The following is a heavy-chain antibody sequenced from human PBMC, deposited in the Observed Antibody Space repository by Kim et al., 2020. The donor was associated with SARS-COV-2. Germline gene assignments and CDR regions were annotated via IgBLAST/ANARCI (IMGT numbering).Heavy chain of an antibody. V-gene: IGHV3-23*01. Sequence: GGSLRLSCAASGFTFSSYAMSWVRQAPGKGLEWVSAISGSGGSTYYADSVKGRFTISRDNSKNTLYLQMNSLRAEDTTVYYCAKDRYYYDSSGYLSGPNQRDYWGQGTLVTVSS. CDR2: ISGSGGST. CDR1: GFTFSSYA. D-gene: IGHD3-22*01. J-gene: IGHJ4*02. CDR3: AKDRYYYDSSGYLSGPNQRDY.